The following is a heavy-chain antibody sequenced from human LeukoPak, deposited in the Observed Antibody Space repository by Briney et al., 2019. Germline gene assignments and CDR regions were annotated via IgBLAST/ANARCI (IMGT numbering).Heavy chain of an antibody. CDR3: ARDYAYTMDV. CDR2: INSDGSGT. V-gene: IGHV3-74*01. CDR1: GFAFSTYW. Sequence: GGSLRLPCAASGFAFSTYWMHWVRQAPGGGLVWVSLINSDGSGTGYADSVRGRFTISRDNAKNTLYLQVNSLRAEDTAVYYCARDYAYTMDVWGQGTTVTVSS. J-gene: IGHJ6*02. D-gene: IGHD2-2*01.